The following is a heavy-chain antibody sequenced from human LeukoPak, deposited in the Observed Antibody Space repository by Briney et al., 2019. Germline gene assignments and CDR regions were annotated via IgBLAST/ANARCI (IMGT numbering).Heavy chain of an antibody. Sequence: AASAKVSCKVSGYTLTELSMHWVRQAPGKGLEWMGGFDPEDGETIYAQKFQGRVTMTEDTSTDTAYMELSSLRSEDTAVYYSATDGSSSKDYWGQGTLVTVSS. CDR1: GYTLTELS. J-gene: IGHJ4*02. V-gene: IGHV1-24*01. D-gene: IGHD6-6*01. CDR2: FDPEDGET. CDR3: ATDGSSSKDY.